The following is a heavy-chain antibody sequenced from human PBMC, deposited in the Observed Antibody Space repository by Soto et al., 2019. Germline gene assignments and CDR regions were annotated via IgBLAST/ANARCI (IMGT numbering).Heavy chain of an antibody. D-gene: IGHD3-10*01. CDR3: ARTIMVVRGKKGGNWFDP. V-gene: IGHV1-18*01. J-gene: IGHJ5*02. Sequence: QVQLVQSGAEVKKPGASVKVSCKASGYTFTSYGISWVRQAPGQWREWMGWISAYNGNTNYAQKLQGRVTMTTDTSTSTAYMEMRSLRSDDTAVYYCARTIMVVRGKKGGNWFDPWGQGTLVTVSS. CDR2: ISAYNGNT. CDR1: GYTFTSYG.